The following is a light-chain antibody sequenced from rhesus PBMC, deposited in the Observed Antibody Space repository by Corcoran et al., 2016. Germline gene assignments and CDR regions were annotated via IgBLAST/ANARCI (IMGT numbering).Light chain of an antibody. CDR3: QHYNDLLPYS. V-gene: IGKV3-40*03. CDR2: SAY. J-gene: IGKJ2*01. CDR1: ESVCSY. Sequence: EIVMTQSPATLSLSPGETAILSCRASESVCSYLAWYQQQPGQAPKLLVHSAYFRATGIPDRFGGSGSRTEFTLTISSLEPEDVGVYHCQHYNDLLPYSFGQGTKVEIK.